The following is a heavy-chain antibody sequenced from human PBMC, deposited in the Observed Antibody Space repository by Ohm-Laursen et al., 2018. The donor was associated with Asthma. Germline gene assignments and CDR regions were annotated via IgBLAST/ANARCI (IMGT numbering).Heavy chain of an antibody. CDR2: ISAYNGNT. CDR3: AREYYYDSSGYWPDAFDI. CDR1: GYTFTSYG. V-gene: IGHV1-18*01. Sequence: GASVKVSCKASGYTFTSYGISWVRQAPGQGPEWMGWISAYNGNTNYAQKLQGRVTMTTDTSTSTAYMELRSLRSDDTAVYYCAREYYYDSSGYWPDAFDIWGQGTMVTVSS. J-gene: IGHJ3*02. D-gene: IGHD3-22*01.